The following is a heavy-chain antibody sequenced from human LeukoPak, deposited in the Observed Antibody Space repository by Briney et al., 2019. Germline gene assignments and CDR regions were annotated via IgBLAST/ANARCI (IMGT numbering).Heavy chain of an antibody. V-gene: IGHV1-8*01. Sequence: ASVKVSCKASLYIFTSYDINWVRQATGQGPEWMGWMNPNSGNTGYVQRFQGRVTMTRNTSISTAYMELNSLRSEDTAVYFCGRGRGNGRPENYFDYWGQGTLVTVSS. J-gene: IGHJ4*02. CDR3: GRGRGNGRPENYFDY. D-gene: IGHD2-8*01. CDR2: MNPNSGNT. CDR1: LYIFTSYD.